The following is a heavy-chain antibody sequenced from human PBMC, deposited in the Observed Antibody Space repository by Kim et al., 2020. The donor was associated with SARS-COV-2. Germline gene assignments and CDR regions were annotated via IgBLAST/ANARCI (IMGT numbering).Heavy chain of an antibody. V-gene: IGHV3-48*03. D-gene: IGHD3-3*01. Sequence: QGRFTISRDNAKNSLYLQMNSLRAEDTAVYYGARVNPPVDFWSGSFDYWGQGTLVTVSS. CDR3: ARVNPPVDFWSGSFDY. J-gene: IGHJ4*02.